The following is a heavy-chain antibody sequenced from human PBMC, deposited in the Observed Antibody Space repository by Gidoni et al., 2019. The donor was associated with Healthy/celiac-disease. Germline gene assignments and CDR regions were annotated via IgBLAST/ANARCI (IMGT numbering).Heavy chain of an antibody. Sequence: GRREDAGPGLAKASGTLSLRSTVAGGTSRGYDWSWIRQPPGKGLEWIGYIYYSGRTNYNPPLTSRVTISVATSSTQFSLKLSSVSAAASAAYSCARVRGGQWRPPGYFGYSGQGTLVPVSS. V-gene: IGHV4-59*01. CDR2: IYYSGRT. CDR1: GGTSRGYD. D-gene: IGHD6-19*01. J-gene: IGHJ4*02. CDR3: ARVRGGQWRPPGYFGY.